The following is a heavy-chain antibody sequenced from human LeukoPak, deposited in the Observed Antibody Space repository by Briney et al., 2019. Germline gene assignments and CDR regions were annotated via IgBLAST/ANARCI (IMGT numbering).Heavy chain of an antibody. CDR1: GGSISSYY. D-gene: IGHD6-13*01. J-gene: IGHJ4*02. CDR3: ARGQQLVPSDFDY. Sequence: PLETLSLTCTVSGGSISSYYWSWIRQPPGKGLEWIGYIYYSGSTNYNPSLKSRVTISVDTSKNQFSLKLSSVTAADTAVYYCARGQQLVPSDFDYWGQGTLVTVSS. V-gene: IGHV4-59*01. CDR2: IYYSGST.